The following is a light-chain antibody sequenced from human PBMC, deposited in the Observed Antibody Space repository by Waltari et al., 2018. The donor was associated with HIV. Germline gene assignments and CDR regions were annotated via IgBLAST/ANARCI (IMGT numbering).Light chain of an antibody. V-gene: IGLV4-69*01. Sequence: QVVLTQSPSASASLGASVKLTCTLSSGHSNYAIAWHQQQSEKGPRYLMKGNSDGSHNKGDGIPDRFSGSSSGAERYLTISSLQSEDEADYYCLTWDTGIGVFGGGTKLTVL. CDR3: LTWDTGIGV. J-gene: IGLJ3*02. CDR1: SGHSNYA. CDR2: GNSDGSH.